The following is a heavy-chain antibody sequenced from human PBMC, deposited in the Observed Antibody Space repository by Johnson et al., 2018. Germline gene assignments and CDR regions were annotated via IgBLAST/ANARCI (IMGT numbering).Heavy chain of an antibody. D-gene: IGHD3-3*01. Sequence: VQLVESGGGLVKPGGSLRLSCAASGFTFSNAWMNWVRQAPGKGLEWVGRIKSKTDGGTTDYAAPVKDRLTISSDDAKNTLYLQMNSLKNEDTAMYYCTTGRVRETPVTIYGVVSRREYPGMGVWGQGTTVTVSS. J-gene: IGHJ6*02. CDR2: IKSKTDGGTT. CDR3: TTGRVRETPVTIYGVVSRREYPGMGV. V-gene: IGHV3-15*01. CDR1: GFTFSNAW.